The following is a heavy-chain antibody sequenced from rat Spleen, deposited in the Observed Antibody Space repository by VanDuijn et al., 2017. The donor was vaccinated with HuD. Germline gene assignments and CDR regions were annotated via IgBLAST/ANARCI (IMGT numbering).Heavy chain of an antibody. CDR1: GFTFSNYY. D-gene: IGHD1-4*01. CDR3: ARHTRVFWFAY. Sequence: EVQLVESGGDLVQPGRSVRLSCAASGFTFSNYYMAWVRQAPTKGLEWVAYISTGGDNTYYRDSVKGRFTISRDNAKSTLYLQMNSLRSEDTATYYCARHTRVFWFAYWGQGTLVTVSS. J-gene: IGHJ3*01. CDR2: ISTGGDNT. V-gene: IGHV5-25*01.